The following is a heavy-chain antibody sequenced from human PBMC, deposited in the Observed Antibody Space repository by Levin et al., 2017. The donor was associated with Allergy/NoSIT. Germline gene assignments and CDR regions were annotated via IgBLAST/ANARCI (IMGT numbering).Heavy chain of an antibody. CDR2: ISSVGTYI. V-gene: IGHV3-21*01. Sequence: GGSLRLSCAASGFSFSSYSINWVRQAPGKGLEWVSSISSVGTYIYYADSVRGRFTISRDNAKNSLYLQMNSLRAEDTAVYYCARLSGTYYPNYYFDYWGQGTLVTVSS. D-gene: IGHD1-26*01. CDR1: GFSFSSYS. CDR3: ARLSGTYYPNYYFDY. J-gene: IGHJ4*02.